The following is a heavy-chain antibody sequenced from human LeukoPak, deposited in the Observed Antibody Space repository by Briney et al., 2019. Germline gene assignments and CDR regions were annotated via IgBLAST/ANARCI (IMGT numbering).Heavy chain of an antibody. CDR1: GGTISSGSYY. D-gene: IGHD6-25*01. Sequence: SETLSLTCTDPGGTISSGSYYWSWIRRPAGKGLEWIGRIFTSGSTDYNTSLKSRVTISIDTSKNQFSLKLSSVTAADTAVYYCARAVSGYAFDIWGQGTMVTVSS. V-gene: IGHV4-61*02. CDR2: IFTSGST. CDR3: ARAVSGYAFDI. J-gene: IGHJ3*02.